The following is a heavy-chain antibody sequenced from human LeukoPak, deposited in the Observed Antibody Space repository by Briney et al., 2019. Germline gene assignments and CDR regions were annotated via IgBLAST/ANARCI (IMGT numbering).Heavy chain of an antibody. D-gene: IGHD3-22*01. J-gene: IGHJ3*02. CDR2: IYASGST. Sequence: SETLSLTCTVAGGSISSYYWTWIRQPAGKGLEWIGRIYASGSTNYNPSLKSRVTMSVDTSKNQFSLRLSSVTAADTAVYYYARDGRKYYYDSRGPNDAFDIWGQGTMVTVSS. CDR3: ARDGRKYYYDSRGPNDAFDI. V-gene: IGHV4-4*07. CDR1: GGSISSYY.